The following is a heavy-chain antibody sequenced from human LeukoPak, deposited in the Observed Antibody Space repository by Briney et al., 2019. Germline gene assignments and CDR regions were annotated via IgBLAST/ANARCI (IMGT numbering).Heavy chain of an antibody. CDR3: ARALELSSSELYGMDV. Sequence: SETLSLTCTVSGGSISSGGYYWSWIRQHPGKGLEWIGYIYYSGSTNYNPSLKSRATISVDTSKNQFSLKLSSVTAADTAVYYCARALELSSSELYGMDVWGQGTTVTVSS. CDR1: GGSISSGGYY. J-gene: IGHJ6*02. V-gene: IGHV4-61*08. CDR2: IYYSGST. D-gene: IGHD6-6*01.